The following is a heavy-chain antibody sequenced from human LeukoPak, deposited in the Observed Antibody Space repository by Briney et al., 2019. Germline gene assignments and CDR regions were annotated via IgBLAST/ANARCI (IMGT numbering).Heavy chain of an antibody. D-gene: IGHD6-6*01. CDR2: INHSGST. CDR3: ARNGPGGSSSGRIDY. Sequence: SETLSLTCAVYGGSSSGYYWSWIRQPPGKGLEWIGEINHSGSTNYNPSLKSRVTISVDTSKNQFSLKLSSVTAADTAVYYCARNGPGGSSSGRIDYWGQGTLVTVSS. V-gene: IGHV4-34*01. J-gene: IGHJ4*02. CDR1: GGSSSGYY.